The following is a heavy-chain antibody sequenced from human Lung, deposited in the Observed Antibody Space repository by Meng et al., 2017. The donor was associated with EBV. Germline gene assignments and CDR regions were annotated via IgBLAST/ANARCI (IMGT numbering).Heavy chain of an antibody. Sequence: QVQLQGSGPRMMKPSGTLSLTYTASGGSINSYYWHWIRQPAGKGLEWIGRFHTSGGTKYNPSLKSRVTMSVDMSKSQMSLNLNSVTAADTAVYYCAADPLLDDYGNSFDYWGQGTLVTVSS. V-gene: IGHV4-4*07. CDR3: AADPLLDDYGNSFDY. CDR2: FHTSGGT. CDR1: GGSINSYY. J-gene: IGHJ4*02. D-gene: IGHD4-11*01.